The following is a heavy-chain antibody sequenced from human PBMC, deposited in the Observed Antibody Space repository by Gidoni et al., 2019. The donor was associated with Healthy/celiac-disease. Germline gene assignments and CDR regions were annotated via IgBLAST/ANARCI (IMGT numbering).Heavy chain of an antibody. D-gene: IGHD3-10*01. CDR1: GGSISSGSYY. Sequence: QVQLQESGPGLVKPSQTLSLTCTVPGGSISSGSYYWSWIRQPAGKGLEWIGRIYTSGSTNYNPALKSRVTISVDTSKNQFSLKLSSVTAADTAVYYCARDQVVRGVIIHYYGMDVWGQGTTVTVSS. J-gene: IGHJ6*02. CDR2: IYTSGST. CDR3: ARDQVVRGVIIHYYGMDV. V-gene: IGHV4-61*02.